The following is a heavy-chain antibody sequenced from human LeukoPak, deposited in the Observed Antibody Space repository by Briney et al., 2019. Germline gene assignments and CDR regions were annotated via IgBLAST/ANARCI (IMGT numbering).Heavy chain of an antibody. Sequence: SETLSLTCTVSGGSISSSSYYWGWIRQPPGKGLEWIGSIYYSGSAYYNPSLKSRVTISVDTSKNQFSLKLSSVTAADTAVYYCARSPIYDSSGYYYVGSYYYYMDAWGKGTTVTVSS. V-gene: IGHV4-39*01. CDR3: ARSPIYDSSGYYYVGSYYYYMDA. D-gene: IGHD3-22*01. CDR2: IYYSGSA. CDR1: GGSISSSSYY. J-gene: IGHJ6*03.